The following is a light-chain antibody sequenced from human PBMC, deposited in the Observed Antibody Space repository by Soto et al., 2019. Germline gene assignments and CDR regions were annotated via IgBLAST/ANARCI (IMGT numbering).Light chain of an antibody. CDR3: QQYNSYAA. V-gene: IGKV1-5*01. J-gene: IGKJ3*01. CDR1: QSISSW. CDR2: DAS. Sequence: IQMTQSPSTLPPPLGDRVPISCRASQSISSWLAWYQQKPGKAPKLLIYDASSLESGVPSRFSGSGSGTEFTLTISSLQPDDFATYYCQQYNSYAAFGPGTKVDIK.